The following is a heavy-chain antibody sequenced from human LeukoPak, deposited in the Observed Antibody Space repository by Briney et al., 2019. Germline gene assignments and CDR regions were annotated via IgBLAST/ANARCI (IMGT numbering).Heavy chain of an antibody. CDR2: IYHSGST. Sequence: SETLSLTCSVSGGSISTASYYWGWIRQPPGKGLEWIGSIYHSGSTYYNPSLKSRVTLSVDTSKNQFSLKLSSVTAADTAVYYCARVYSTGWRFFDYWGQGTLVTVSS. D-gene: IGHD6-19*01. J-gene: IGHJ4*02. CDR3: ARVYSTGWRFFDY. V-gene: IGHV4-39*07. CDR1: GGSISTASYY.